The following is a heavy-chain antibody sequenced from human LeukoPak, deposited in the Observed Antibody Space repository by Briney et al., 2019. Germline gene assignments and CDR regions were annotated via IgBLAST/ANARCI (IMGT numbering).Heavy chain of an antibody. J-gene: IGHJ5*02. CDR3: ARGGGSGTLYNWSDP. CDR1: GYSISIGYY. V-gene: IGHV4-38-2*02. CDR2: VYRSGNT. D-gene: IGHD3-3*01. Sequence: SETLSLTCTVSGYSISIGYYWGWIRQPPGKGLEWIGSVYRSGNTYYNPSLKSRVTISVDTSKNQFSLKLSSVTAADTAVYYCARGGGSGTLYNWSDPWGQGTLVTVSS.